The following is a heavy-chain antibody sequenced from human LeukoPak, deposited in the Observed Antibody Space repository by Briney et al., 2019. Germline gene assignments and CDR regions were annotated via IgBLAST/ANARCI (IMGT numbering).Heavy chain of an antibody. V-gene: IGHV3-23*01. Sequence: GGSLRLSCAASGFTFSNYAMNWVRQAPGKGLEWVSVISGSGGNTYYADSVKGRFTVSRDNSKNTLYLQMNSLRAEDTAVYYCAKSPSYYGSGSFYFDYWGQGTLVTVSS. CDR2: ISGSGGNT. J-gene: IGHJ4*02. D-gene: IGHD3-10*01. CDR1: GFTFSNYA. CDR3: AKSPSYYGSGSFYFDY.